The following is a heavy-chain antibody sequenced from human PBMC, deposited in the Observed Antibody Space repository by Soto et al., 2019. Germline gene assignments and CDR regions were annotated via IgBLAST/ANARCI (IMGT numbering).Heavy chain of an antibody. V-gene: IGHV3-74*01. CDR2: INSDGSST. CDR1: GFTFSSYW. J-gene: IGHJ6*03. Sequence: GGSLRLSCAASGFTFSSYWMHWVRQAPGKGLVWVSRINSDGSSTSYADSVKGRFTISRDNAKNTLYLQMNSLRAEDTAVYYCARQGYCSSTSCHTMDVWGKGTTVTVSS. CDR3: ARQGYCSSTSCHTMDV. D-gene: IGHD2-2*02.